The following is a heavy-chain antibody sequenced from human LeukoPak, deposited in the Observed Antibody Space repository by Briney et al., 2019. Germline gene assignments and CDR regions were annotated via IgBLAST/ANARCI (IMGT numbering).Heavy chain of an antibody. D-gene: IGHD6-19*01. J-gene: IGHJ4*02. CDR1: GFSFSDYY. V-gene: IGHV3-30*04. Sequence: GGSLRLSCAASGFSFSDYYMTWIRQAPGKGLEWVAVISYDGSNKYYADSVKGRFTISRDNSKNTLYLQMNSLRAEDTAVYYCARDPSSGWCLDYWGQGTLVTVSS. CDR2: ISYDGSNK. CDR3: ARDPSSGWCLDY.